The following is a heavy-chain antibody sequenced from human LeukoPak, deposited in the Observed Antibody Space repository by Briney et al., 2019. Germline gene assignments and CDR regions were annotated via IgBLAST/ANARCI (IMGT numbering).Heavy chain of an antibody. CDR3: ARDLRYCSSSSCPWEPFDY. Sequence: GGSLRLSCAASGFTFSSYWMSWVRQAPGKGLEWVANIKQEGSEKYYVDSVKGRFTISRDNAKNSLYLQMNSLRAEDTAVYYCARDLRYCSSSSCPWEPFDYWGQGTLVTVSS. CDR2: IKQEGSEK. V-gene: IGHV3-7*05. CDR1: GFTFSSYW. D-gene: IGHD2-2*01. J-gene: IGHJ4*02.